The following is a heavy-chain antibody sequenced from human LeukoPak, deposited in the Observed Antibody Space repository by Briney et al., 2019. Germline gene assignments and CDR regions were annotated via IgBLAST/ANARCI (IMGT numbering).Heavy chain of an antibody. Sequence: SETLSLTCTVSGGSIRSYYWSWIRQPPGKGLEWIGYIYYSGSTNYNPSLKSRVSISVDASKNQFSLKLSSVTAADTAVYYCARDLYSGYDWVGFNIWGQGTVVTVSS. J-gene: IGHJ3*02. V-gene: IGHV4-59*01. CDR2: IYYSGST. CDR3: ARDLYSGYDWVGFNI. CDR1: GGSIRSYY. D-gene: IGHD5-12*01.